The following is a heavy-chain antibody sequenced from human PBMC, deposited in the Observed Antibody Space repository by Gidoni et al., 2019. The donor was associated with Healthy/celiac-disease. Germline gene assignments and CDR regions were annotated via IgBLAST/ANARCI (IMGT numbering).Heavy chain of an antibody. CDR1: GFTFSSYS. V-gene: IGHV3-48*01. CDR2: ISSSSSTI. J-gene: IGHJ4*02. Sequence: EVQLVESGGGLVQPGGSLRLSRAASGFTFSSYSMNWVRQAPGKGLEWVSYISSSSSTIYYADSVKGRFTISRDNAKNSLYLQMNSLRAEDTAVYYCARDSGRGGLYWGQGTLVTVSS. D-gene: IGHD3-10*01. CDR3: ARDSGRGGLY.